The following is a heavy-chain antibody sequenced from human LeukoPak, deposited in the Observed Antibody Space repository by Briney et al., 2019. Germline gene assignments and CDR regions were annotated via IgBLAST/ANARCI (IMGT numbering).Heavy chain of an antibody. CDR1: GLSVSSNH. CDR3: AKTGAVLRSLEWLLAGHAFDI. CDR2: IYSGGST. J-gene: IGHJ3*02. Sequence: GGSLRLSCAASGLSVSSNHMNWVRQAPGKGLEWVSVIYSGGSTYYTDSVKGRFTISRDNSKNTLYLQMNSLRAEDTAVYYCAKTGAVLRSLEWLLAGHAFDIWGQGTMVTVSS. D-gene: IGHD3-3*01. V-gene: IGHV3-53*01.